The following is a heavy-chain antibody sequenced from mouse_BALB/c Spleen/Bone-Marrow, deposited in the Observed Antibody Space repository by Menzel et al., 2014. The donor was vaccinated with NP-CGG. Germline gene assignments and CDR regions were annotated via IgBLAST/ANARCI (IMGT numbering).Heavy chain of an antibody. CDR3: ARIGIGNIGGAY. CDR2: IDPYNGGT. CDR1: GYAFTSYN. J-gene: IGHJ3*01. V-gene: IGHV1S135*01. D-gene: IGHD4-1*01. Sequence: VQLKESGPELVKPGASVKVSCKASGYAFTSYNMYWVKQSHGKSLEWIGYIDPYNGGTSYNQKFKGKATLTVDKSSSTAYMHLNSLTSEDSAVYYCARIGIGNIGGAYWGQGTLVTVSA.